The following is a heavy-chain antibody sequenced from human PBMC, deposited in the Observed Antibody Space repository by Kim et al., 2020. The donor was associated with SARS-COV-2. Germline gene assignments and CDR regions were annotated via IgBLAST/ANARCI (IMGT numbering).Heavy chain of an antibody. Sequence: NDADSVRGRFTISRDNIKEMLSLQMSGVTGEDVGVYYCVRGGLTGNILDYWGQGTLVTVSS. D-gene: IGHD3-9*01. V-gene: IGHV3-53*01. CDR3: VRGGLTGNILDY. J-gene: IGHJ4*02.